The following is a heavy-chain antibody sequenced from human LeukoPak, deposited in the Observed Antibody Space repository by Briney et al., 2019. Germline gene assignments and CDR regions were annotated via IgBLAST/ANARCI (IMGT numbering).Heavy chain of an antibody. CDR1: GFTFTSDA. D-gene: IGHD2-8*02. J-gene: IGHJ3*02. Sequence: GGSLRLSCVASGFTFTSDAMNWVRQAPGKGLEWVSSISSSSSYIYYADSVKGRFTISRDNAKNSLYLQMNSLRAEDTAVYYCARDLVPYAFDIWGQGTMVTVSS. V-gene: IGHV3-21*01. CDR3: ARDLVPYAFDI. CDR2: ISSSSSYI.